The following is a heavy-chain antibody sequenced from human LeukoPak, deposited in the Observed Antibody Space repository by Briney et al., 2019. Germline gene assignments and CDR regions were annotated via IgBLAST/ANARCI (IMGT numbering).Heavy chain of an antibody. Sequence: GGSLRLSCAASGFTFSSYSMNWVRQAPGKGLEWVSSISSSSSYIYYADSVKGRFTISRDNAKNSLYLQMDSLRAEDTAVYYCARAGVRLERLDDAFDIWGQGTMVTVSS. J-gene: IGHJ3*02. CDR1: GFTFSSYS. CDR2: ISSSSSYI. CDR3: ARAGVRLERLDDAFDI. D-gene: IGHD1-1*01. V-gene: IGHV3-21*01.